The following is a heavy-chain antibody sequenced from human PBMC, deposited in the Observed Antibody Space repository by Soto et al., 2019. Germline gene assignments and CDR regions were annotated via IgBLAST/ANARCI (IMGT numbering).Heavy chain of an antibody. CDR3: ARVHVMVVAGSTFDY. D-gene: IGHD6-19*01. CDR1: GYCISSGSY. Sequence: NPSETLSLTCTVSGYCISSGSYWAWIRQRPGKGPEWIASIYHGGTTFYNPSLKRRITISVDTSNNQFSLKLTSATAADTAVYYCARVHVMVVAGSTFDYWGHAPLVTVSS. V-gene: IGHV4-38-2*02. J-gene: IGHJ4*01. CDR2: IYHGGTT.